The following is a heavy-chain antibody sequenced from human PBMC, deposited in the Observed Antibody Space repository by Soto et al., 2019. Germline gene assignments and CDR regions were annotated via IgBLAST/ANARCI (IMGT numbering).Heavy chain of an antibody. J-gene: IGHJ4*02. D-gene: IGHD3-22*01. CDR2: ISNDGSNK. V-gene: IGHV3-30*18. CDR1: GFTLSSYG. Sequence: QVQLVETGGGVVQPGRSLRLSCAASGFTLSSYGMHWVRQAPGKGLEWVAVISNDGSNKYYADSVKGRFTISRDNSKNTLYLQMNSLRAEDTAMYYCAKDYYYDSGGWVDWGQGTLVTVSS. CDR3: AKDYYYDSGGWVD.